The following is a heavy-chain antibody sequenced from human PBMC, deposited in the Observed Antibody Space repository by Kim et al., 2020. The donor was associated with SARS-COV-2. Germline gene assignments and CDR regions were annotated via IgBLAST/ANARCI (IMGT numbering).Heavy chain of an antibody. Sequence: GGSLRLSCAASGFTFSSYDMHWVRQATGKGLEWVSAIGTAGDTYYPGSVKGRFTISRENAKNSLYLQMNSLRAGGTAVYYCTRAYYGSGSYYNGYYYYGMDVWGLGTTVTVSS. CDR3: TRAYYGSGSYYNGYYYYGMDV. J-gene: IGHJ6*02. CDR2: IGTAGDT. V-gene: IGHV3-13*01. CDR1: GFTFSSYD. D-gene: IGHD3-10*01.